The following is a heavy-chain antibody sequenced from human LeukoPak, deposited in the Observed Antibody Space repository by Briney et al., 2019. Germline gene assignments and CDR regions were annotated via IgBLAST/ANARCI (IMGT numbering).Heavy chain of an antibody. CDR3: ASSVGVTAVGYFDY. J-gene: IGHJ4*02. Sequence: SQTLSLTCTVSGGSISSGDYYWSWIRQPPGKGLEWIGYIYYSGSTYYNPSLKSRVTISVDTSKNQFSLKLSSVTAADTAVYYCASSVGVTAVGYFDYWDQGTLVTVSS. CDR1: GGSISSGDYY. D-gene: IGHD1-26*01. V-gene: IGHV4-30-4*08. CDR2: IYYSGST.